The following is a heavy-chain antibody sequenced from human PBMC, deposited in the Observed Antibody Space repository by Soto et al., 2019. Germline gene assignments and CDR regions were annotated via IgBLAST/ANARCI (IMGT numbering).Heavy chain of an antibody. CDR3: AKEYYYDSSGSSNWFDP. J-gene: IGHJ5*02. D-gene: IGHD3-22*01. Sequence: GGSLRLSCAASGFTLRSYGMHWVRQARGKGLEWVAVISYDGSNKYYADSVKGRFTISRDNSKNTLYLQMNSLRAEDTAVYYCAKEYYYDSSGSSNWFDPWGQGTLVTVSS. V-gene: IGHV3-30*18. CDR2: ISYDGSNK. CDR1: GFTLRSYG.